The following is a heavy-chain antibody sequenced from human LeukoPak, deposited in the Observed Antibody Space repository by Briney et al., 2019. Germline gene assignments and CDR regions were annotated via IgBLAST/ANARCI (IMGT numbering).Heavy chain of an antibody. CDR2: ISANDGNT. D-gene: IGHD3-10*01. CDR1: GYTFTSYG. V-gene: IGHV1-18*01. Sequence: ASVKVSCKASGYTFTSYGISWVRQAPGQGLDWMGWISANDGNTNYAQKLQGRVTMTTDTSTSTDYMELRSLRSDDTAVYYCAREHPHFGELWNDYWGQGTLVTVSS. CDR3: AREHPHFGELWNDY. J-gene: IGHJ4*02.